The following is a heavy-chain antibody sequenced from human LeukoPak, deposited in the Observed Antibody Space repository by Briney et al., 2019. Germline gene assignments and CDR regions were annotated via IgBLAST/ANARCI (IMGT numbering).Heavy chain of an antibody. CDR3: ATVEMATRSIDY. D-gene: IGHD5-24*01. J-gene: IGHJ4*02. CDR2: IIPIFGTA. CDR1: GGTFSSYA. Sequence: SVKVSCKASGGTFSSYAISWVRQAPGQGLEWMGGIIPIFGTANYAQKFQGRVTITTDESTSTAYMELSSLRSEDTAVYYCATVEMATRSIDYWGQGILVTVSS. V-gene: IGHV1-69*05.